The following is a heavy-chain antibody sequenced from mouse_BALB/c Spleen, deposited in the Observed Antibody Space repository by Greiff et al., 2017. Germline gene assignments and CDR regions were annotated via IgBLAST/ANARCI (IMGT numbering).Heavy chain of an antibody. V-gene: IGHV1-5*01. CDR2: IYPGNSDT. CDR1: GYSFTSYW. J-gene: IGHJ4*01. Sequence: VQLQQSGTVLARPGASVKMSCKASGYSFTSYWMHWVKQRPGQGLEWIGAIYPGNSDTSYNQKFKGKAKLTAVTSASTAYMELSSLTNEDSAVYYCTDGNYEGAMDYWGQGTSVTVSS. D-gene: IGHD2-1*01. CDR3: TDGNYEGAMDY.